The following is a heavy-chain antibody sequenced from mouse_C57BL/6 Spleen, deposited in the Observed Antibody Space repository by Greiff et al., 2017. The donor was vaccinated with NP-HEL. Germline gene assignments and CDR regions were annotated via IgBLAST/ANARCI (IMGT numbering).Heavy chain of an antibody. J-gene: IGHJ4*01. D-gene: IGHD2-4*01. CDR3: ARRRGVYYDYDDAMDY. Sequence: VQLQQSGSELRSPGSSVKLSCKDFDSEVFPIAYMSWVRQKPGHGFEWIGGILPSIGRTIYGEKFEDKATLDADTLSNTAYLELNSLTSEDSAIYYCARRRGVYYDYDDAMDYWGQGTSVTVSS. CDR1: DSEVFPIAY. CDR2: ILPSIGRT. V-gene: IGHV15-2*01.